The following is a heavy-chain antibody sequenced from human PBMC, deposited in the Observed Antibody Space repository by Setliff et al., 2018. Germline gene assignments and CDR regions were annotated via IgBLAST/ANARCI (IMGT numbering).Heavy chain of an antibody. Sequence: SETLSLTCTVSGGSISSYYWSWIRQPPGKGLEWIGYIYYSGSTNYNPSLKSRVTISVDTSKNQFSLKLSSVTAADTAVYYCTSVLNSVSDAFDVWGQGTVVTVSS. V-gene: IGHV4-59*12. CDR3: TSVLNSVSDAFDV. CDR2: IYYSGST. CDR1: GGSISSYY. J-gene: IGHJ3*01. D-gene: IGHD1-26*01.